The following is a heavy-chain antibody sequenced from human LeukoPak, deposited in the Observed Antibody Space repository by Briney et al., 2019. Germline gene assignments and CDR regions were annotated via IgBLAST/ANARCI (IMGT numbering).Heavy chain of an antibody. Sequence: PGGSLRLSCAASGFTLSGHWMHWFRQPPGKGLAWVSRNKYDGSESYYADSVKGRFTISRDNAKNTLYLQMNSLRVVDTAVYYCAKSDWFDPWGQGTLVTVSS. J-gene: IGHJ5*02. CDR3: AKSDWFDP. CDR2: NKYDGSES. CDR1: GFTLSGHW. V-gene: IGHV3-74*01.